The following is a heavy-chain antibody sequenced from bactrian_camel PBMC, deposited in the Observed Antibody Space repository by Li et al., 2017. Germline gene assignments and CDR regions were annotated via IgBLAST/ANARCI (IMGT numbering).Heavy chain of an antibody. V-gene: IGHV3S1*01. CDR2: MYSGESST. Sequence: QVQLVESGGGSVQAGGSLRLSCTVSGLTNGRYCMAWFRQAPGKEREGVAQMYSGESSTYYADSVKGRFTISKDNAKNTLYLQMNSLKPEDTAMYYCAARPGSGLYLYTDLPEKYNYWGQGTQVTVS. D-gene: IGHD2*01. J-gene: IGHJ4*01. CDR1: GLTNGRYC. CDR3: AARPGSGLYLYTDLPEKYNY.